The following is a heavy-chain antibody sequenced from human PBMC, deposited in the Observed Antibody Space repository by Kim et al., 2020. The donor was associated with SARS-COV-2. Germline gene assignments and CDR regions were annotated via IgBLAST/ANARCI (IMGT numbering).Heavy chain of an antibody. V-gene: IGHV4-34*01. Sequence: SETLSLTCAVYGGSFSGYYWSWIRQPPGKGLEWIGEINHSGSTNYNPSLKSRVTISVDTSKNQFSLKLSSVTAADTAVYYCARGPGPDIVVVPAAMPFDYWGQGTLVTVSS. CDR2: INHSGST. CDR1: GGSFSGYY. J-gene: IGHJ4*02. D-gene: IGHD2-2*01. CDR3: ARGPGPDIVVVPAAMPFDY.